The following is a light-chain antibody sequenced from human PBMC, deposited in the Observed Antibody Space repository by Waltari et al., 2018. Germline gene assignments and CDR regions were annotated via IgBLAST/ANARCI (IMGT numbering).Light chain of an antibody. CDR3: QQHGTLPGT. CDR2: RAS. V-gene: IGKV3-20*01. J-gene: IGKJ1*01. CDR1: QSVGSSS. Sequence: EIVLMQSPGTASLSQGERVSLSCRASQSVGSSSLAWYQQKPGQAPRLVIYRASRRATGIPDRFSGSESETDFSLSSNRLGPENFAVYYCQQHGTLPGTFGQATKVEIK.